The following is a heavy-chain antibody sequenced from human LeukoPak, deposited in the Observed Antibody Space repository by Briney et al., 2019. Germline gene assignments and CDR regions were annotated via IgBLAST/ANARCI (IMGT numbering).Heavy chain of an antibody. CDR3: ARHEYSGSYYGLSWFDP. J-gene: IGHJ5*02. CDR2: IYYSGST. D-gene: IGHD1-26*01. CDR1: GGSISSGDYY. V-gene: IGHV4-39*01. Sequence: SQTLSLTCTVSGGSISSGDYYWSWIRQPPGKGLEWIASIYYSGSTYYNPSLKSRVTISVDTSKNQLSLKLSSLTAADTAVYYCARHEYSGSYYGLSWFDPWGQGTPVTVSS.